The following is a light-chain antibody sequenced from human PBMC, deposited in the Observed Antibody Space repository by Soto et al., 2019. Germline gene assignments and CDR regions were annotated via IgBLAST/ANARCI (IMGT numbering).Light chain of an antibody. J-gene: IGLJ2*01. CDR3: SSYTSSTTL. Sequence: QSALTQPASVSGSPGQSITISCTGTSSDVGSLTYVSWYQHHPGKAPKVILYDVSYRPSGVSNRFSGSESGNTASLTISGLQAEDEADYYCSSYTSSTTLFGGGTKLTVL. CDR2: DVS. CDR1: SSDVGSLTY. V-gene: IGLV2-14*03.